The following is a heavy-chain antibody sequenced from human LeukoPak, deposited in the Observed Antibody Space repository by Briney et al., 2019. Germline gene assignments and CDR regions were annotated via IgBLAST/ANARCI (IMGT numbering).Heavy chain of an antibody. Sequence: ASVKVSCKASGYTFTGYYIHWVRQAPGQGLEWMGWINPNSGDTNYAQKFQGRVTMTRDTSISTVYMELSRLRFGDMAVYYCARGAVFGGNWFDPWGQGTLVTVSS. V-gene: IGHV1-2*02. J-gene: IGHJ5*02. CDR2: INPNSGDT. CDR1: GYTFTGYY. CDR3: ARGAVFGGNWFDP. D-gene: IGHD3-3*01.